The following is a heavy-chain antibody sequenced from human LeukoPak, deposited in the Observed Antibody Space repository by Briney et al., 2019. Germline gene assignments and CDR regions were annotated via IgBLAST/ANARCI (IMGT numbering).Heavy chain of an antibody. V-gene: IGHV1-2*02. Sequence: ASVKVSCKASGCTFTGYYMHWVRQAPGQGLEWMGWINPNSGGTNYAQKFQGRVTMTRDTSISTAYMELSRLRSDDTAVYYCAGEYSGSYYVYFDYWGQGTLVTVSS. D-gene: IGHD1-26*01. CDR1: GCTFTGYY. CDR2: INPNSGGT. J-gene: IGHJ4*02. CDR3: AGEYSGSYYVYFDY.